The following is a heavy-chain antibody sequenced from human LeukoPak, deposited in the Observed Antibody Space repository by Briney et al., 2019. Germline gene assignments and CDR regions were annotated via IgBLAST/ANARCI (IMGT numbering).Heavy chain of an antibody. J-gene: IGHJ4*02. CDR3: ARHYYHASGHGGY. Sequence: TGGSLRLSCAASGFTFSDYYMSWIRQAPEKGLEWLSYISSSGRTIYYADSVKGRFTISRDNAKNSLYLQMNSLRVEDTAVYYCARHYYHASGHGGYWGQGTLVTVSS. V-gene: IGHV3-11*01. CDR1: GFTFSDYY. CDR2: ISSSGRTI. D-gene: IGHD3-10*01.